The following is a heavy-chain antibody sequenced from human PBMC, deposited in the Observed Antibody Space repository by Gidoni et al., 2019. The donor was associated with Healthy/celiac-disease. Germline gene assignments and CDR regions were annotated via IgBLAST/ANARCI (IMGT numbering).Heavy chain of an antibody. Sequence: QVQLQESGPGLVKPSETLSLTCTVSGGSISSYYWSWIRQPAGKGLEWIGRIYTSGSTNYNPSLKNRVTMSVDTSKNQFSLKLSSVTAADTAVYYCARDKTANELNCSGGSCYAEYFQHWGQGTLVTVSS. CDR2: IYTSGST. V-gene: IGHV4-4*07. D-gene: IGHD2-15*01. J-gene: IGHJ1*01. CDR3: ARDKTANELNCSGGSCYAEYFQH. CDR1: GGSISSYY.